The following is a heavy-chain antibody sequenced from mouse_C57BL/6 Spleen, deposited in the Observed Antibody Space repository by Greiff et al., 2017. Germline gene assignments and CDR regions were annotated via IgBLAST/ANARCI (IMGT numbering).Heavy chain of an antibody. J-gene: IGHJ1*03. Sequence: QVQLQQPGAELVMPGASVKLSCKASGYTFTSYWMHWVKQRPGQGLEWIGEIDPSDSYTNYNQKFKGKSTLTVDKSSSTAYMQLSSLTSEDSAVYYCARIGGGGYFDGWGTGTTVTVSA. D-gene: IGHD1-1*02. V-gene: IGHV1-69*01. CDR1: GYTFTSYW. CDR3: ARIGGGGYFDG. CDR2: IDPSDSYT.